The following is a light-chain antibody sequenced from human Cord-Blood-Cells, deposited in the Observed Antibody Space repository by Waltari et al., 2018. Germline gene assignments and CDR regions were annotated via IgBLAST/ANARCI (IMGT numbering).Light chain of an antibody. CDR1: DLGVEY. CDR3: QASDSSTVV. Sequence: SYELTKPPSVSVSPGRKASITCSGDDLGVEYACWDQQKPGQSPVLVNYQDSKRPSGIPERVSGTNSGNTDTLSVSGTQAMDEADNYSQASDSSTVVFGGGTKLTVL. J-gene: IGLJ2*01. CDR2: QDS. V-gene: IGLV3-1*01.